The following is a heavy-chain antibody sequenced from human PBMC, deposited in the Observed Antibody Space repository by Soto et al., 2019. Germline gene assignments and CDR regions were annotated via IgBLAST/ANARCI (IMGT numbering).Heavy chain of an antibody. V-gene: IGHV3-33*01. D-gene: IGHD4-4*01. CDR1: GFTFSSYG. Sequence: GGSLRLSCAASGFTFSSYGMHWVRQAPGKGLEWVAVIWYDGSNKCYADSVKGRFTISRDNSKNTLYLQMNSLRAEDTAVYYCATAQTTVTTFPWFDPWGQGTLVTVSS. CDR3: ATAQTTVTTFPWFDP. CDR2: IWYDGSNK. J-gene: IGHJ5*02.